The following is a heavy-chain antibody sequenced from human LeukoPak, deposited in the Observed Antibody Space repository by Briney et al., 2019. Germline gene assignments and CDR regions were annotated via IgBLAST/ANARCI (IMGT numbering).Heavy chain of an antibody. Sequence: SETLSLTCSVSGGSIRSTTYYWGWIRQPPGKGLEWIGSIYYSGNTYSSPSLMSRVTISVDTSKNQFSLNLSSVTAADSAVYSCASAPHFFDTSGSRYYFDYWGQGALVTVSS. CDR3: ASAPHFFDTSGSRYYFDY. D-gene: IGHD3-22*01. J-gene: IGHJ4*02. V-gene: IGHV4-39*07. CDR1: GGSIRSTTYY. CDR2: IYYSGNT.